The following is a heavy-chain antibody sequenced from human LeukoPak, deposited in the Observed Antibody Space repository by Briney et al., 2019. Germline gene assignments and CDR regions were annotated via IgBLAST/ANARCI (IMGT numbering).Heavy chain of an antibody. D-gene: IGHD1-26*01. Sequence: ASVKVSCKASGYTFTSYYMHWVRQAPGQGLEWMGWINAYNGNTNYAQKLQGRVTMTTDTSTSTAYMELRSLRSDDTAVYYCARVLEGAYYYYYMDVWGKGTTVTVSS. CDR2: INAYNGNT. CDR3: ARVLEGAYYYYYMDV. J-gene: IGHJ6*03. V-gene: IGHV1-18*04. CDR1: GYTFTSYY.